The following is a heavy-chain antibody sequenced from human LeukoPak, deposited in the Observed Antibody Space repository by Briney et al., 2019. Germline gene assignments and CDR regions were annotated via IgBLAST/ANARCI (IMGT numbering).Heavy chain of an antibody. V-gene: IGHV1-69*06. CDR1: GGTFSSYA. D-gene: IGHD3-10*01. Sequence: ASVKVSCKASGGTFSSYAISWVRQAPGQGLEWMGGIIPIFGTANYAQKFQGRVTITADKSTSTAYMELSSLRSEDTAVYYCARVGPGRYSDYYYYYGMDVWGKGTTVTVSS. J-gene: IGHJ6*04. CDR3: ARVGPGRYSDYYYYYGMDV. CDR2: IIPIFGTA.